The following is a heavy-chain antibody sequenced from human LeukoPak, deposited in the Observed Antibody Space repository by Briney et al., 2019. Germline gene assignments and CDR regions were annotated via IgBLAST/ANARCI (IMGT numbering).Heavy chain of an antibody. V-gene: IGHV3-33*06. CDR1: GFTFSSYG. CDR2: IWYDGSNK. J-gene: IGHJ3*02. Sequence: PGGSLRLSCAASGFTFSSYGSHWVRQAPGKGLEWVAVIWYDGSNKYYADSVKGRFTISRDNSKNTLYLQMNSLRAEDTSVYYCAKELAYDVWSGYYIGNAFDIWGQGTMVTVSS. CDR3: AKELAYDVWSGYYIGNAFDI. D-gene: IGHD3-3*01.